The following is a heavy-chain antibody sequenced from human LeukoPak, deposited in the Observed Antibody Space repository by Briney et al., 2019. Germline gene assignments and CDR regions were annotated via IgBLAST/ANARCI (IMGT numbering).Heavy chain of an antibody. CDR1: GYTFTSYG. CDR3: ARGPRAGMITFGGVIAYFDY. V-gene: IGHV1-2*02. J-gene: IGHJ4*02. D-gene: IGHD3-16*02. Sequence: ASVKVSCKASGYTFTSYGISWVRQAPGQGLEWMGWINPNSGGTNYAQKFQGRVTMTRDTSISTAYMELSRLRSDDTAVYYCARGPRAGMITFGGVIAYFDYWGQGTLVTVSS. CDR2: INPNSGGT.